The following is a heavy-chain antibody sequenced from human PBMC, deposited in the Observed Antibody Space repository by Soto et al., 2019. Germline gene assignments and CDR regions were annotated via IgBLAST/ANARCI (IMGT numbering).Heavy chain of an antibody. CDR3: ARDVAYFDS. V-gene: IGHV4-61*01. J-gene: IGHJ4*02. Sequence: SETLSLTCTVSGGSFKSGSYSWSWIRQPPGKGLEWIGYVYHTGRTSYNPSLKSRVSISTDTSNNQFSLNLDSVTAADTAVYFCARDVAYFDSWGQGTLVTVSS. CDR1: GGSFKSGSYS. CDR2: VYHTGRT.